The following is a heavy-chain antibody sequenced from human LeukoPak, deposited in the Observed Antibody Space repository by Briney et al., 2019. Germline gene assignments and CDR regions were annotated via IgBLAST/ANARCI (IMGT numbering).Heavy chain of an antibody. Sequence: GGSLRLSCAASGFTFSTYWVHWVRQAPGKGLVWVSRIKSDGSTNYADSVKGRFTISRDNAKNTVSLQMNSRRAEDTGVYYCARAPSEIGGYYPEYFRHWGQGTLVTVSS. V-gene: IGHV3-74*01. D-gene: IGHD3-22*01. CDR3: ARAPSEIGGYYPEYFRH. J-gene: IGHJ1*01. CDR1: GFTFSTYW. CDR2: IKSDGST.